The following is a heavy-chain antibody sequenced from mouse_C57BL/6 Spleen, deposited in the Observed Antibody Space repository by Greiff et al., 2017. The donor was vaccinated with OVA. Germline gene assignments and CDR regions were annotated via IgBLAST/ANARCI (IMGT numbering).Heavy chain of an antibody. Sequence: VQLQQPGAELVRPGSSVKLSCKASGYTFTSYWMDWVKQRPGQGLEWIGNIYPSDSETHYNQKFKDKATLTVDKSSSTAYMQLSSLTSEDSAVYYCARDSSGWGYAMDYWGQGTSVTVSS. J-gene: IGHJ4*01. CDR3: ARDSSGWGYAMDY. V-gene: IGHV1-61*01. D-gene: IGHD3-2*02. CDR2: IYPSDSET. CDR1: GYTFTSYW.